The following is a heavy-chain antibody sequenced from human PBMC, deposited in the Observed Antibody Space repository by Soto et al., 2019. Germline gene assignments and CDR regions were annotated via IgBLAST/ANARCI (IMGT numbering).Heavy chain of an antibody. CDR3: ARAGYGSGSYYNGGIWFDP. D-gene: IGHD3-10*01. J-gene: IGHJ5*02. CDR2: IGTAGDT. Sequence: ESGGGLVQPGGSLRLSCAASGFTFSSYDMHWVRQATGKGLEWVSAIGTAGDTYYPGSVKGRFTISRENAKNSLYLQMNSLRAGDTAVYYCARAGYGSGSYYNGGIWFDPWGQGTLVTVSS. V-gene: IGHV3-13*01. CDR1: GFTFSSYD.